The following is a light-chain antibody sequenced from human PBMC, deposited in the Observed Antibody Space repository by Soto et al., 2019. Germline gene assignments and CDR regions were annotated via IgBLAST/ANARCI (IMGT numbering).Light chain of an antibody. CDR1: SSDVGNGQY. CDR2: EVS. Sequence: QSALTQPASVSGSPGQSITISCTGTSSDVGNGQYVSWYQQCPGKAPKLMIYEVSNRPSGVSNRFSASKSGNTASLTISGLQAEDEGDYYCSSYTASSTFVFGTGTKVTVL. V-gene: IGLV2-14*01. CDR3: SSYTASSTFV. J-gene: IGLJ1*01.